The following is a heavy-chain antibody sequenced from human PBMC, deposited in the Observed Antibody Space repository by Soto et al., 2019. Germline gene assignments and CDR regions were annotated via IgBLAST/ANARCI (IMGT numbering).Heavy chain of an antibody. D-gene: IGHD1-20*01. Sequence: QVQLQESGPGLVKPSGTLSLTCVVSDGSISSGNWWTWVRQPPGKGMEWIGEIHESGSTNFNPSLKSRVTMSIDTSKNVLSVRLNSLSAADTAVYYCARVGLVTGRMHWYFDLWGRGTRVTVSS. V-gene: IGHV4-4*02. CDR2: IHESGST. CDR1: DGSISSGNW. J-gene: IGHJ2*01. CDR3: ARVGLVTGRMHWYFDL.